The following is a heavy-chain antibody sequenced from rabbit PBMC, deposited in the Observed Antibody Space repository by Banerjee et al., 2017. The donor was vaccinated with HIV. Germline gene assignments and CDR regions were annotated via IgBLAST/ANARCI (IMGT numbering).Heavy chain of an antibody. Sequence: QEQLKETGGGLVQPGGSLTLSCKASGFDFSNYGVSWVRQAPGKGLEWIGYIDPVFGSPYYANWVNGRFTISSHNAQNTVSLQMNSLTGADTATYFCARGSAGGGDGLDLWGQGTLVTVS. D-gene: IGHD4-2*01. CDR2: IDPVFGSP. CDR1: GFDFSNYG. J-gene: IGHJ4*01. V-gene: IGHV1S47*01. CDR3: ARGSAGGGDGLDL.